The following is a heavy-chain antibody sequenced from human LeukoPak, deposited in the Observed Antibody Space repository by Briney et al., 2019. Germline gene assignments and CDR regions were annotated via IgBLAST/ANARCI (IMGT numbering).Heavy chain of an antibody. CDR3: AKDRRGNWNYIGAFDI. CDR2: ISESAGST. Sequence: GGSLRLSCAASGFTFRNYAMSYDRQAPGKGLKRGLVISESAGSTYYGDSVKGRFTIYRDNYKNTLYLQMNSLRAEDTAVYYCAKDRRGNWNYIGAFDIWGQGTKVTVSS. V-gene: IGHV3-23*01. CDR1: GFTFRNYA. D-gene: IGHD1-7*01. J-gene: IGHJ3*02.